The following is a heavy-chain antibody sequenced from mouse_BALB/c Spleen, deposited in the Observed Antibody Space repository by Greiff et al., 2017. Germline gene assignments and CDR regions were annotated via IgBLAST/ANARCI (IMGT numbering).Heavy chain of an antibody. D-gene: IGHD1-2*01. J-gene: IGHJ3*01. CDR1: GFTFSSFG. CDR2: ISSGSSTI. Sequence: EVNVVESGGGLVQPGGSRKLSCAASGFTFSSFGMHWVRQAPEKGLEWVAYISSGSSTIYYADTVKGRFTISRDNPKNTLFLQMTSLRSEDTAMYYCARSGITTATDWFAYWGQGTLVTVSA. V-gene: IGHV5-17*02. CDR3: ARSGITTATDWFAY.